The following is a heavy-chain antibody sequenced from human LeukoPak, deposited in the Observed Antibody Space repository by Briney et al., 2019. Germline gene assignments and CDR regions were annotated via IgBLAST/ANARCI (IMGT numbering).Heavy chain of an antibody. CDR3: ARDCSSTSCYAGLYYSLDV. CDR2: INYSGST. J-gene: IGHJ6*02. CDR1: GGSISPYY. D-gene: IGHD2-2*01. V-gene: IGHV4-59*01. Sequence: KTSETLSLTCTVSGGSISPYYWSWIRQPPGKGLEWIGYINYSGSTSYNPSLKSRLTISIDTSKNQFSLKLTSVTAADTAVYYCARDCSSTSCYAGLYYSLDVWGQGTTVTISS.